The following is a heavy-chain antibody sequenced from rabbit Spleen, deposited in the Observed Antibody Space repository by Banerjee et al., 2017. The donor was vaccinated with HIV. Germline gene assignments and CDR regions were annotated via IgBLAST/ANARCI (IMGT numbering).Heavy chain of an antibody. CDR2: IGAGVSYTT. V-gene: IGHV1S40*01. Sequence: QSLEESGGDLVKPGASLTLTCTASGFSFSYSDYMCWVRQPPGKGPEWIACIGAGVSYTTYYATWAKGRFTISKTSSTTVTLQMTSLTAADTATYFCARDTSSSFSSYGMDLWGPGTLVPS. CDR3: ARDTSSSFSSYGMDL. D-gene: IGHD1-1*01. J-gene: IGHJ6*01. CDR1: GFSFSYSDY.